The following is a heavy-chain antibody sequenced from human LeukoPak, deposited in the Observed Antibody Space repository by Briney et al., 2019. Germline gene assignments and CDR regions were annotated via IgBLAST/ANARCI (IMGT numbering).Heavy chain of an antibody. CDR3: AREVGGYSYGYRPTELSWYFDL. CDR1: GGSIITSHW. J-gene: IGHJ2*01. Sequence: SETLSLTCAVSGGSIITSHWWNWVRQPPGKGLEWIGEIHHSGSTHYNPSLKSPVTISVDKSKNQFSLKLTSVTAADTAVYFCAREVGGYSYGYRPTELSWYFDLWGRGTLVTVSS. CDR2: IHHSGST. D-gene: IGHD5-18*01. V-gene: IGHV4-4*02.